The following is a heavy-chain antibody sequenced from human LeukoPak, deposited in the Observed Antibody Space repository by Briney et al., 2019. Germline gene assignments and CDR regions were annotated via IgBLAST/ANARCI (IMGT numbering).Heavy chain of an antibody. D-gene: IGHD3-22*01. CDR2: IYPGDSDT. Sequence: GESLKISCKGSGYSFTNYWIGWVRQLPGKGLEWMGIIYPGDSDTRYSPSFQGQVTISADKSISTAYLQWSSLKASDTAIYYCARNTYYYDSSGYYYVGAFDIWGQGTMVTVSS. J-gene: IGHJ3*02. CDR3: ARNTYYYDSSGYYYVGAFDI. V-gene: IGHV5-51*01. CDR1: GYSFTNYW.